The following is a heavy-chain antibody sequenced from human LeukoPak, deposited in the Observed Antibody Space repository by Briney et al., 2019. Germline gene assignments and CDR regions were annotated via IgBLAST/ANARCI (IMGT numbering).Heavy chain of an antibody. CDR1: GFIFNDYS. CDR3: TRETAFDF. V-gene: IGHV3-48*04. J-gene: IGHJ3*01. CDR2: ISSRSSTI. Sequence: GGSLRLSCVGSGFIFNDYSMNWVRQAPGKGPEWVSYISSRSSTIYYADSVKGRFTISRDNAKNSLYLQMNSLRAEDLAVYYCTRETAFDFWGQGTVVTVSS.